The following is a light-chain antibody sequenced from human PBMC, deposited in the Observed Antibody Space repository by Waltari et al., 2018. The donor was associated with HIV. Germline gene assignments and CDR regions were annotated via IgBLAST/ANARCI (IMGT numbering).Light chain of an antibody. V-gene: IGLV1-44*01. CDR3: AAWDDSLDAWV. CDR1: SSTLGSTS. Sequence: QSVLTQPPSASGTPVKRVTISCSGSSSTLGSTSVNWFQQVPGTAPKLLMYSDNQRPSGVPDRFSGSKSGTSASLAISGLQSEDEADYYCAAWDDSLDAWVFGGGTRLTVL. J-gene: IGLJ3*02. CDR2: SDN.